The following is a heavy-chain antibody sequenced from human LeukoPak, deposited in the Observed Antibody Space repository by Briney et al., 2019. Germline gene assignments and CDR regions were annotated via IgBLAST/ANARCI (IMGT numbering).Heavy chain of an antibody. CDR2: INPNSGGT. CDR3: ARAGVVPAAIPGGYYYYYMDV. CDR1: GYTFTGYY. Sequence: ASVKVSCTASGYTFTGYYMHWVRQAPGQGLEWMGWINPNSGGTNYAQKFQGRVTMTRDTSISTAYMELSRLRSDDTAVYYCARAGVVPAAIPGGYYYYYMDVWAKGPRSPSP. V-gene: IGHV1-2*02. J-gene: IGHJ6*03. D-gene: IGHD2-2*02.